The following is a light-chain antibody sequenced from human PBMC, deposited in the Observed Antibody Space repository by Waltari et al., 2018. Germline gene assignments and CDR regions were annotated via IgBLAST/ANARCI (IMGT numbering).Light chain of an antibody. J-gene: IGLJ2*01. CDR3: NSYTTGRTMTVI. CDR1: DSDIGNENF. CDR2: DVS. V-gene: IGLV2-14*03. Sequence: SVLTQPASVSGSPGQPITLSCTGTDSDIGNENFVSLYQQPPGKAPKLIIYDVSNRPSGVSNRFSGSWSGNTASLTISGLQAEDEADYYCNSYTTGRTMTVIFGGGTKLTVL.